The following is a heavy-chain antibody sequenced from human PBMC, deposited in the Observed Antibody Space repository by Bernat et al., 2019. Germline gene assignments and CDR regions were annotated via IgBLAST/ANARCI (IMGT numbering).Heavy chain of an antibody. CDR2: ISSSSSYI. CDR3: ARDFSSADYYYYGMDV. Sequence: EVQLVESGGGLVKPGGSLRLSCAASGFTFSSYSMNWVRQAPGKGLEWVSSISSSSSYIYYADLVKGRFTISRDNAKNSLYLQMNSLRAEDTAVYYCARDFSSADYYYYGMDVWGQGTTVTVSS. J-gene: IGHJ6*02. D-gene: IGHD2-15*01. CDR1: GFTFSSYS. V-gene: IGHV3-21*01.